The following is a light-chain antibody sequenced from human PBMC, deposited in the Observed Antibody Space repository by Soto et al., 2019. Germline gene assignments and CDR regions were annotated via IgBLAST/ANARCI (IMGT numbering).Light chain of an antibody. V-gene: IGKV3-15*01. J-gene: IGKJ4*01. Sequence: EIVMTQSPATLSVSPGERATLSCRASQSVSSDLAWYQQKPCQAPRLLIFGASTRATDIPARFSGSGSGTEFTLTITSLQFEDFAVYYCQEYNDWRPITFGGGTKVDIK. CDR1: QSVSSD. CDR2: GAS. CDR3: QEYNDWRPIT.